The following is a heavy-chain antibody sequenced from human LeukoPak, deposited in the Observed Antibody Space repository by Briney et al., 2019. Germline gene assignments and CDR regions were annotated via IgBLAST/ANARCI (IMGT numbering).Heavy chain of an antibody. CDR3: AKVSADGYNYFFDS. Sequence: PGASLRLSCTASEFIFSDYAMTWVRQAPGKGLEWVSTIRGSGGNTFYEDSVKGRFTISRDNSKNTLYLQMDNLRAEDTAVYYCAKVSADGYNYFFDSWGQGTLVTVSS. J-gene: IGHJ4*02. V-gene: IGHV3-23*01. CDR2: IRGSGGNT. D-gene: IGHD5-24*01. CDR1: EFIFSDYA.